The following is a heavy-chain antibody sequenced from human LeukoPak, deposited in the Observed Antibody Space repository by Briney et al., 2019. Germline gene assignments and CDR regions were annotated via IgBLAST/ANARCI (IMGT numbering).Heavy chain of an antibody. V-gene: IGHV3-48*04. D-gene: IGHD3-16*02. CDR3: AREGYDYVWGSYRYPLDY. CDR1: GFTFSSYG. Sequence: GGSLRLSCAASGFTFSSYGMNWVRQAPGKGLEWVSYISSSGSTIYYADSVKGRFTISRDNAKNSLYLQMNSLRAEDTAVYYCAREGYDYVWGSYRYPLDYWGQGTLVTVSS. CDR2: ISSSGSTI. J-gene: IGHJ4*02.